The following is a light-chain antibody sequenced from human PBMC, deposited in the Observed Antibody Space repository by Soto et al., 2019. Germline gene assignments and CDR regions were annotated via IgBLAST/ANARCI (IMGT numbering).Light chain of an antibody. CDR3: CSYAGSYSFV. CDR1: SIDVGDYDY. J-gene: IGLJ1*01. Sequence: QSALTQPRSVSGSPGQSVTISCTGTSIDVGDYDYVSWYQQRPGRAPKLMIYDVSERPSGIPDRFSGSKSGNTASLTISGLEAEDEADYYCCSYAGSYSFVFGTGTKLTVL. V-gene: IGLV2-11*01. CDR2: DVS.